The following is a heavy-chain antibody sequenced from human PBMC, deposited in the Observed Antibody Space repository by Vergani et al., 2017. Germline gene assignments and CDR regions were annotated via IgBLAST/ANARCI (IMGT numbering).Heavy chain of an antibody. D-gene: IGHD3-10*01. CDR1: GYTFTSYA. Sequence: QVQLVPSGAEVKKPGASVKVSCKASGYTFTSYAMHLVRQAPGQRLEWMGWINAGNGNTKYSQKFQGRVTITRDTSASTAYMELSSLRSEDTAVYYCARGRGLLWFGELSDDYWGQGTLVTVSS. CDR2: INAGNGNT. J-gene: IGHJ4*02. CDR3: ARGRGLLWFGELSDDY. V-gene: IGHV1-3*01.